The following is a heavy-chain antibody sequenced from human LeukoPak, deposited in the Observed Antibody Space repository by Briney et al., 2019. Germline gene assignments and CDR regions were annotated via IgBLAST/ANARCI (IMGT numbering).Heavy chain of an antibody. CDR2: IIPIFGTA. CDR1: GYTFTGYY. Sequence: SVKVSCKASGYTFTGYYMHWVRQAPGQGLEWMGGIIPIFGTANYAQKFQGRVTITADKSTSTAYMELSSLRSEDTAVYYCARESKVYYDSSGSLGAFDIWGQGTMVTVSS. D-gene: IGHD3-22*01. V-gene: IGHV1-69*06. J-gene: IGHJ3*02. CDR3: ARESKVYYDSSGSLGAFDI.